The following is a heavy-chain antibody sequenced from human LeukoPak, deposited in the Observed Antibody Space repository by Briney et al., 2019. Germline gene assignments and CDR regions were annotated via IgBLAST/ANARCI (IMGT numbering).Heavy chain of an antibody. CDR3: AKDISSGLNYYFDY. J-gene: IGHJ4*02. CDR2: ISGSGGSS. Sequence: GSLRLSCAASGFTFSSYAMSWVRQAPGKGLEWVSAISGSGGSSYYADSVKGRFTISRDNSKNTLYLQMNSLRAEDTAVYYCAKDISSGLNYYFDYWGQGTLVTVSS. CDR1: GFTFSSYA. V-gene: IGHV3-23*01. D-gene: IGHD3-10*01.